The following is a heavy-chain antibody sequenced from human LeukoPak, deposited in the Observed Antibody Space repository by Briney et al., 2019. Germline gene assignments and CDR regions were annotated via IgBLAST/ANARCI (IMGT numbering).Heavy chain of an antibody. CDR2: IYYSGST. Sequence: PSETLSLTCTVSGGSISSYYWSWIRQPPGKGLEWIGYIYYSGSTNYNPSLKSRVTISVDTSKNQFSLKLSSVTAADTAVYYCASTAGIYDSSGYYYPNFDYWGQGTLVTVSS. D-gene: IGHD3-22*01. J-gene: IGHJ4*02. CDR3: ASTAGIYDSSGYYYPNFDY. CDR1: GGSISSYY. V-gene: IGHV4-59*08.